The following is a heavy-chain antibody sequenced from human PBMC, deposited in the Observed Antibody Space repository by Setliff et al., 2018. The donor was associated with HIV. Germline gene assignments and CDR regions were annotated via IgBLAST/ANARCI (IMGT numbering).Heavy chain of an antibody. Sequence: SETLSLTCLVSGVSTSSANHYWTWVRQSPEKGLEWIGFVYYNGNSYYNPSLNSRVSISLDTSQNQFSLHLLSVTDADTAIYYCATGCYYGSGKYSAFDFWGLGTLVTVSS. CDR2: VYYNGNS. J-gene: IGHJ4*02. CDR1: GVSTSSANHY. V-gene: IGHV4-31*03. CDR3: ATGCYYGSGKYSAFDF. D-gene: IGHD3-10*01.